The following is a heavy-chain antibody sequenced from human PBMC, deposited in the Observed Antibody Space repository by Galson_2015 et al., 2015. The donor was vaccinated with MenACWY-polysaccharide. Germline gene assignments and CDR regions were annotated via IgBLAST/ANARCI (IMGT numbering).Heavy chain of an antibody. D-gene: IGHD6-13*01. CDR3: ARLISAAPALGALDI. V-gene: IGHV2-5*02. CDR1: GFSLSTLGVG. J-gene: IGHJ3*02. CDR2: IYWDDDK. Sequence: PAMVKPTQTLTLTCTFSGFSLSTLGVGVGWIRQPPGKALECLALIYWDDDKRYSPSLKSRLTITKDTSKNQVVLTMSSMDPVDTATYYCARLISAAPALGALDIWGQGTMVTVSS.